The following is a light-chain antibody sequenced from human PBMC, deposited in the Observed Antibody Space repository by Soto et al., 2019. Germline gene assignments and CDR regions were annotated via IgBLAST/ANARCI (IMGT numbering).Light chain of an antibody. Sequence: TDSPPTLSKAGSAGGALXFRASQGVSRKLAWYQHQPGQAPRLLISGASTGATGIPARFSGSGSGTEFTLTISSLQSEDFAVYFCQRRRSWITFGQGTRLEIK. CDR2: GAS. J-gene: IGKJ5*01. V-gene: IGKV3-15*01. CDR1: QGVSRK. CDR3: QRRRSWIT.